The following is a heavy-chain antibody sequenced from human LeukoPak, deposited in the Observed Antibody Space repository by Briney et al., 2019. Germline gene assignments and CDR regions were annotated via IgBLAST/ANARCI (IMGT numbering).Heavy chain of an antibody. CDR2: IIPILGIA. CDR1: GGTFSSYA. J-gene: IGHJ4*02. V-gene: IGHV1-69*04. D-gene: IGHD2-15*01. CDR3: ARLISPVVAATTGYFDY. Sequence: ASVKVSCKASGGTFSSYAISWVRQAPGQGLEWMGRIIPILGIANYAQKFQGRVTITADKSTSTAYMELSSLRSEDTAVYYCARLISPVVAATTGYFDYWGQGTLVTVSS.